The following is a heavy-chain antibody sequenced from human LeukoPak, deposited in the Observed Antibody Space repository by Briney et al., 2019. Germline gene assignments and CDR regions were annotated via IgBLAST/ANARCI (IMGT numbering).Heavy chain of an antibody. CDR3: ATLLKVAIGFGFDY. CDR1: GGTFSSYA. J-gene: IGHJ4*02. D-gene: IGHD5-12*01. V-gene: IGHV1-69*04. Sequence: SVKVSCKASGGTFSSYAISWVRQAPGQGLEWMGRIIPILGIANYAQKFQGRVTITADKSTSTAYMELSSLRSEDTAVYYCATLLKVAIGFGFDYWGQGTLVTVSS. CDR2: IIPILGIA.